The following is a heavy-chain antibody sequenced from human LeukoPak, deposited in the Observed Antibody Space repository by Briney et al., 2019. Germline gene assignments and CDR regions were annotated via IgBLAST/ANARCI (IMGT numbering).Heavy chain of an antibody. CDR3: AKARSGDNISDGFDT. J-gene: IGHJ3*02. CDR2: ISVSGDRI. Sequence: PGGSLRLSCAASGFTFSSYAMSWVRQAPGKGLEWVSSISVSGDRIFYVDSVKGRFTISRDNSKNTLFLQMSSLSAEDTAVYYCAKARSGDNISDGFDTWGQGTMVTVSS. V-gene: IGHV3-23*01. D-gene: IGHD4-17*01. CDR1: GFTFSSYA.